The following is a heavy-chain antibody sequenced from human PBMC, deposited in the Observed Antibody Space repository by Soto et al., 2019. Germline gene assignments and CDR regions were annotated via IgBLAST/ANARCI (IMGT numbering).Heavy chain of an antibody. CDR3: AKVKDKRYSGSYFDY. D-gene: IGHD1-26*01. J-gene: IGHJ4*02. CDR2: ISGDGGST. CDR1: GFTFDDYA. Sequence: GGSLRLSCAASGFTFDDYAMHWVRQAPGKGLEWVSLISGDGGSTYYADSVKGRFTISRDNSKNSLYLQMNSLRTEDTALYYCAKVKDKRYSGSYFDYWGQGTLVTVSS. V-gene: IGHV3-43*02.